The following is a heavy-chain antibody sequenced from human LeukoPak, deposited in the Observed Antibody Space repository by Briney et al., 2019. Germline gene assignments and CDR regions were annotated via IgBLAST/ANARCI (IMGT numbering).Heavy chain of an antibody. J-gene: IGHJ6*03. D-gene: IGHD6-13*01. V-gene: IGHV4-39*01. Sequence: SETLSLTCTVSGGSISSSSYYWGWIRQPPGKGLEWSGSIYYSGSTYYNPSLKSRVTISVDTSKNQFSVKLSSVTAADTAVYYCARQGAAAAGPTEGNYYYYYMDVWGKGTTVTVSS. CDR3: ARQGAAAAGPTEGNYYYYYMDV. CDR2: IYYSGST. CDR1: GGSISSSSYY.